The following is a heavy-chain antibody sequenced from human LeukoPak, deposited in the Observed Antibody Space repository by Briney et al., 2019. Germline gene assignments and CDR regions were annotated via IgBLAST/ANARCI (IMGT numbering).Heavy chain of an antibody. V-gene: IGHV4-61*02. CDR1: GGSISSGSYY. J-gene: IGHJ4*02. CDR3: ARDRGEGYFDY. Sequence: SETLSLTCTVSGGSISSGSYYWSWIRQPAGKGLEWIGRIYTSGSTNYNPSLKSRVTMSVDTSKNQFSLKLSSVTAADTAVYYCARDRGEGYFDYWGQGTLVTVSS. CDR2: IYTSGST.